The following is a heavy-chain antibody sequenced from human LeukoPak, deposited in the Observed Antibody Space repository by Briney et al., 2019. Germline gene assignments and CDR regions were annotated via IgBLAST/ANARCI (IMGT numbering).Heavy chain of an antibody. CDR1: GYTFYSYG. CDR3: ARQAVPSYYDSSGYDY. J-gene: IGHJ4*02. CDR2: ISAYNGNT. Sequence: ASVKVSCKASGYTFYSYGIKWGGQAPGQGLEGMGLISAYNGNTNYAQKLQGRVTMTTDTSTSTAYMELRSLRSDDTAVYYCARQAVPSYYDSSGYDYWGQGTLVTVSS. V-gene: IGHV1-18*01. D-gene: IGHD3-22*01.